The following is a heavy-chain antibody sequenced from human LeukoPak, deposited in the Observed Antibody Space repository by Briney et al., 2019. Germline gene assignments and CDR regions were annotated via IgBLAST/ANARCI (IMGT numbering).Heavy chain of an antibody. D-gene: IGHD3-10*01. Sequence: PSETLSLTCTVSGGSISSYYWSWIRQPPGKGLEGIGYIYYSGSTNYNPSLKSRVTISVDTSKNQFSLKLSSVTAADTAVYYCARGGEGGYYGSGSYLGYWGQGTLVTVSS. V-gene: IGHV4-59*01. CDR1: GGSISSYY. J-gene: IGHJ4*02. CDR2: IYYSGST. CDR3: ARGGEGGYYGSGSYLGY.